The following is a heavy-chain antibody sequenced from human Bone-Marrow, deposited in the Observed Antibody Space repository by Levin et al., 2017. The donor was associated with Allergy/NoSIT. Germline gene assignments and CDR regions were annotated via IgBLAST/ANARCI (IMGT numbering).Heavy chain of an antibody. CDR2: ISYDEANQ. V-gene: IGHV3-30-3*01. CDR1: GFSFSSYA. J-gene: IGHJ3*02. CDR3: ATAVVTSNAFDM. Sequence: HPGGSLRLSCAASGFSFSSYAMHWVRQAPGKGLQWISLISYDEANQYYADSVKGRFTISRDNSNNTMFLQMNSLTDEDTAVYYCATAVVTSNAFDMWGHGTMVTVSS. D-gene: IGHD3-22*01.